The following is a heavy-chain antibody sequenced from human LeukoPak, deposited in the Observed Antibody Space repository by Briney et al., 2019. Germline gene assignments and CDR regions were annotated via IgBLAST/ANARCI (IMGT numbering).Heavy chain of an antibody. CDR1: GASISSSLYY. D-gene: IGHD6-13*01. Sequence: PSETLSLTCTVTGASISSSLYYWGWIRHPPGKGLESIGTIYYSGSTYYNPSLKGRVTISIDTSKNQFSLKVSSVTAADTAVYYCARHEWQQLVKFDYWSQGALVTVSS. CDR2: IYYSGST. J-gene: IGHJ4*02. V-gene: IGHV4-39*01. CDR3: ARHEWQQLVKFDY.